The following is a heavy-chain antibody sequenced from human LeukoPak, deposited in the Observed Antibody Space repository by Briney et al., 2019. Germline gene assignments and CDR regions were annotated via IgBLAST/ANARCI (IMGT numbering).Heavy chain of an antibody. Sequence: ASVKVSCKASGYTFTSYDINWVRQATGQGLEWMGWMNPNSGNTGYAQKFQGRVTMTRDTSTSTVYMELSSLRSEDTAVYYCARGYSSGWYKYWGQGTLVTVSS. CDR3: ARGYSSGWYKY. CDR2: MNPNSGNT. D-gene: IGHD6-19*01. V-gene: IGHV1-8*01. CDR1: GYTFTSYD. J-gene: IGHJ4*02.